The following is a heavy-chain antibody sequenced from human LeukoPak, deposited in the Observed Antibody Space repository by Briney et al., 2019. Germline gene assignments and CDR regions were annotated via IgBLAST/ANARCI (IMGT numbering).Heavy chain of an antibody. CDR1: GFTFSDYY. D-gene: IGHD4-17*01. CDR3: ASGPSYGDIPHYYYYYGMDV. V-gene: IGHV3-11*01. Sequence: PGGSLRLSCAASGFTFSDYYMSWIRQAPGKGLEWVSYISSSGSTIYYADSVKGPFTISRDNAKNSLYLQMNSLRAEDTAVYYCASGPSYGDIPHYYYYYGMDVWGQGTTVTVSS. CDR2: ISSSGSTI. J-gene: IGHJ6*02.